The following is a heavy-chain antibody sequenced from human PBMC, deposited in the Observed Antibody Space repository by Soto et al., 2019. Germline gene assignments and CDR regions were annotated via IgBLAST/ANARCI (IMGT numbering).Heavy chain of an antibody. CDR2: IIPIFGTA. CDR1: GGTFSSYA. V-gene: IGHV1-69*13. CDR3: ARTPRRDITIFGVASPKNWFDP. J-gene: IGHJ5*02. Sequence: GASVKVSCKASGGTFSSYAISWVRQAPGQGLEWMGGIIPIFGTANYAQKFQGRVTITADESTSTAYMELSSLRSEDTAVYYCARTPRRDITIFGVASPKNWFDPWGQGTLVTVSS. D-gene: IGHD3-3*01.